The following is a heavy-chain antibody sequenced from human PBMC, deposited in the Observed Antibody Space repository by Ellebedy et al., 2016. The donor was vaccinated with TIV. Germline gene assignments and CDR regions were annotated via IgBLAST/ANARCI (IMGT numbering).Heavy chain of an antibody. CDR3: ARVGSSSLLSYYGMDV. J-gene: IGHJ6*02. Sequence: GESLKISCTASGFTFSSYAMGWVRQAPGKGLEWVSYISSSSSTRYYADSVKGRFTISRDNAKNSLYLQMNSLRDEDTAVYYCARVGSSSLLSYYGMDVWGQGTTVTVSS. CDR1: GFTFSSYA. CDR2: ISSSSSTR. V-gene: IGHV3-48*02. D-gene: IGHD6-6*01.